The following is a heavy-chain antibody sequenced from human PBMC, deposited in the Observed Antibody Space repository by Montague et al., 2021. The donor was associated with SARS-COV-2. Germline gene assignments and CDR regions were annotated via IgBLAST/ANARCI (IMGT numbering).Heavy chain of an antibody. J-gene: IGHJ4*02. D-gene: IGHD1-26*01. CDR1: GDSVSHDF. Sequence: SETLSLTCTVSGDSVSHDFWTWIRQPPGKGLEWIGYVYYSRSSXXXPSXXXRVNIAVDTSKNQFSLRLSTVTAADTAIYYCVRDPAPSGSGTFYDYWGQGTLVAVSS. V-gene: IGHV4-59*02. CDR2: VYYSRSS. CDR3: VRDPAPSGSGTFYDY.